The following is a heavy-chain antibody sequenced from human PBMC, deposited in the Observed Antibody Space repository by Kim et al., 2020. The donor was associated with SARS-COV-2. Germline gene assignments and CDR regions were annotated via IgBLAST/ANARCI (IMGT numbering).Heavy chain of an antibody. V-gene: IGHV4-34*01. J-gene: IGHJ4*02. CDR3: ARSRVRGYSYGGALYYFDY. Sequence: SETLSLTCAVYGGSFSGYYWSWIRQPPGKGLEWIGEINHSGSTNYNPSLKSRVTISVDTSKNQFSLKLSSVTAADTAVYYCARSRVRGYSYGGALYYFDYWGQGTLVTVSS. CDR1: GGSFSGYY. CDR2: INHSGST. D-gene: IGHD5-18*01.